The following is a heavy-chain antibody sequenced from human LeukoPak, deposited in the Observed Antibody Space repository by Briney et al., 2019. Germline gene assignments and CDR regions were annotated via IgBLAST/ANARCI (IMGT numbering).Heavy chain of an antibody. J-gene: IGHJ4*02. V-gene: IGHV3-30*18. CDR2: ISYDGNNK. D-gene: IGHD6-19*01. Sequence: GRSLRLSCAASGFTFSSYGMHWVRQAPGKGLEGVAVISYDGNNKYYADSVKGRFTISRDNSKNTLYLQMNSLRAENTAVFYCAKDFSHSSGWYWYFDYWGQGTLVTVYS. CDR3: AKDFSHSSGWYWYFDY. CDR1: GFTFSSYG.